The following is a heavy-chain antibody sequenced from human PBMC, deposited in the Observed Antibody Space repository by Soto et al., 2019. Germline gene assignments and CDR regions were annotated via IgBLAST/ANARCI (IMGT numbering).Heavy chain of an antibody. D-gene: IGHD3-3*01. Sequence: PGGSLRLSCAASGFTSSSYAMSWVRQAPGKGLEWVSAISGSGGSTYYADSVKGRFTISRDNSKNTLYLQMNSLRAGDTAVYYCAKSPSAGSQRITIFGVVMDSDYYYGMDVWGQGTTVTVSS. V-gene: IGHV3-23*01. CDR3: AKSPSAGSQRITIFGVVMDSDYYYGMDV. J-gene: IGHJ6*02. CDR1: GFTSSSYA. CDR2: ISGSGGST.